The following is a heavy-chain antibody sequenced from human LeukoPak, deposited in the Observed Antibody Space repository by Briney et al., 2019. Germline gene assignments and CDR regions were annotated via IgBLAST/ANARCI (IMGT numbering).Heavy chain of an antibody. Sequence: GGSLRLSCAASGFTFSSYAMSWVRQAQGKGLKWVATISASGGSTYYADSVKGRFTISRDNSKNTLYLQMNSLRAEDTAVYYCAKDRIEGRSDFDHWGQGTLVTVSS. CDR2: ISASGGST. D-gene: IGHD1-26*01. CDR3: AKDRIEGRSDFDH. J-gene: IGHJ4*02. V-gene: IGHV3-23*01. CDR1: GFTFSSYA.